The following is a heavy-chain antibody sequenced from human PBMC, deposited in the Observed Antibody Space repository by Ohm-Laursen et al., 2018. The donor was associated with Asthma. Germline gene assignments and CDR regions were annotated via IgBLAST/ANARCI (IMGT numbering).Heavy chain of an antibody. Sequence: SLRLSCAALGFTFSSYAMHWVRQAPGKGLEYVSAISSNGGSTYYADSVKGRFTISRDNSKNTLYLQMSSLRAEDTAVYYCVKDPLDDYGDYWGQGTLVTVSS. J-gene: IGHJ4*02. CDR1: GFTFSSYA. CDR2: ISSNGGST. CDR3: VKDPLDDYGDY. D-gene: IGHD1-1*01. V-gene: IGHV3-64D*08.